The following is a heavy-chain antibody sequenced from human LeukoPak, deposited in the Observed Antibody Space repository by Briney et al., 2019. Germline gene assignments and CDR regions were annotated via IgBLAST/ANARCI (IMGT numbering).Heavy chain of an antibody. Sequence: GGSLRLSCAASGFTFSSYWMHWVRQAPGKGLVWVSRINSDGSITNYADSVKGRFTISRDNAKNSLYLQMNSLRAEDTAVYYCAREYYDFWSGYSGFDPWGQGTLVTVSS. D-gene: IGHD3-3*01. CDR2: INSDGSIT. J-gene: IGHJ5*02. CDR1: GFTFSSYW. CDR3: AREYYDFWSGYSGFDP. V-gene: IGHV3-74*01.